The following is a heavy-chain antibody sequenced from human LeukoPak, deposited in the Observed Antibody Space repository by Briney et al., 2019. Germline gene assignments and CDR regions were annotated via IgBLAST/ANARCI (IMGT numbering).Heavy chain of an antibody. Sequence: GGSLRLSCAASGFTFSSYAMSWVRQAPGKGLEWVSAISGSGGSTYYADSVKGRFTISRDNSKNTLYLQMNSLRAEDTAVYYCAREGTYYDILTGYYGVGYFDYWGQGTLVTVSS. CDR1: GFTFSSYA. CDR3: AREGTYYDILTGYYGVGYFDY. V-gene: IGHV3-23*01. CDR2: ISGSGGST. D-gene: IGHD3-9*01. J-gene: IGHJ4*02.